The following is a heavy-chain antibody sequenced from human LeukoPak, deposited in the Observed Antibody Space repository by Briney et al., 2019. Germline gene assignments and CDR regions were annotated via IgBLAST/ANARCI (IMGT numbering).Heavy chain of an antibody. CDR2: IYSSGST. CDR3: ASTICISTSCYPGVVDY. D-gene: IGHD2-2*01. J-gene: IGHJ4*02. Sequence: PSQTLSLTCTVSGGLISSGSYYWSWIRQPAGKGLEWIGRIYSSGSTNYNPALRSRLTISVDTSKSQFSLKLSSVTAADTAVYYCASTICISTSCYPGVVDYWGQGTLGTVSS. V-gene: IGHV4-61*02. CDR1: GGLISSGSYY.